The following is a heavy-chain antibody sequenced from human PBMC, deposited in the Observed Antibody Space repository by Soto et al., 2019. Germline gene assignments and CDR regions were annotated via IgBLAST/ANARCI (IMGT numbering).Heavy chain of an antibody. D-gene: IGHD1-20*01. CDR3: AKDITGGSSAADY. CDR1: GFTFSSYS. V-gene: IGHV3-21*04. J-gene: IGHJ4*02. Sequence: GGSLRLSCAASGFTFSSYSMNWVRQAPGKGLEWVSSISSSSSYIYYADSVKGRFTISRDNAKNSLYLQMNSLRAEDTALYYCAKDITGGSSAADYWGQGTLVTVSS. CDR2: ISSSSSYI.